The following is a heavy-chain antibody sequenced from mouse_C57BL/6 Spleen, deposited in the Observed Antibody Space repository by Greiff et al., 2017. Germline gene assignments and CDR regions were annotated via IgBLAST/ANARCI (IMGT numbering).Heavy chain of an antibody. CDR3: ARYKGYFDY. Sequence: EVQLQQSGPVLVKPGASVKMSCKASGYTFTDYYMNWVKQSHGKSLEWIGVINPYNGGTSYNQKFKGKATLTVDKSSSTAYMELNSLTSEDSAVYYCARYKGYFDYWGQGTTLTVSS. CDR2: INPYNGGT. CDR1: GYTFTDYY. V-gene: IGHV1-19*01. J-gene: IGHJ2*01.